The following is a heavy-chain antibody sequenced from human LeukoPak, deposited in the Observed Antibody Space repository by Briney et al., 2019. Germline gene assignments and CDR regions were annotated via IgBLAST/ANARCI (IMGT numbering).Heavy chain of an antibody. CDR3: ARGIWFGELLYTNWFDP. CDR1: GDSVSSNSAA. V-gene: IGHV6-1*01. Sequence: SQTLSLTCAISGDSVSSNSAAWNWIRQSPSRGLEWLGRTYYRSKWYNDYAVSVKSRITINPDTSKNQFSLQLNSVTPEDTAVYYCARGIWFGELLYTNWFDPWGQGTLVTVSS. J-gene: IGHJ5*02. D-gene: IGHD3-10*01. CDR2: TYYRSKWYN.